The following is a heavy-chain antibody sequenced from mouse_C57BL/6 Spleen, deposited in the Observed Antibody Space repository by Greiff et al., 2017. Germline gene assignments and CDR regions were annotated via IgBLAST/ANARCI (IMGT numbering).Heavy chain of an antibody. CDR2: IYPRDGST. Sequence: QVQLQQSGPELVKPGASVKLSCKASGYTFTSYDINWVKQRPGQGLEWIGWIYPRDGSTKYNEKFKGKATMTVDTSSSTAYMELHSLTSEDSAVYFCAREDGNYRFAYWGQGTLVTVSA. V-gene: IGHV1-85*01. J-gene: IGHJ3*01. CDR1: GYTFTSYD. CDR3: AREDGNYRFAY. D-gene: IGHD2-1*01.